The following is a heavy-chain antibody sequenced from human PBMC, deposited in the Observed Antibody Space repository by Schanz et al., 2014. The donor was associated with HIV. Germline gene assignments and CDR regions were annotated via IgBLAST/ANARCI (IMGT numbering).Heavy chain of an antibody. D-gene: IGHD4-4*01. CDR3: ARVEGPPTFYYYYYGSDV. J-gene: IGHJ6*02. CDR1: GFIFRDYA. V-gene: IGHV3-30*04. Sequence: QVQLVESGGGVVQPGRSLRLSCAGSGFIFRDYALHWVRQAPGKGLEWVAVISYDRSHKYYADSVKGRFTISRDNSKTTLFLQPNSLRAEDTAVYYCARVEGPPTFYYYYYGSDVWGQGTAVTVSS. CDR2: ISYDRSHK.